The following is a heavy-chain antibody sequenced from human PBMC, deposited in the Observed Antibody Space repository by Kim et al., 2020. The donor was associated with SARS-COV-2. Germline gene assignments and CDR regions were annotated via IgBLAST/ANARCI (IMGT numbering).Heavy chain of an antibody. Sequence: SETLSLTCAVYGGSFSGYYWSWIRQPPGKGLEWIGEINHSGSTNYNPSLKSRVTISVDTSKNQFSLKLSSVTAADTAVYYCARPGYGSGSYYSSWGQGTLVTVSS. CDR1: GGSFSGYY. J-gene: IGHJ5*02. V-gene: IGHV4-34*01. CDR3: ARPGYGSGSYYSS. D-gene: IGHD3-10*01. CDR2: INHSGST.